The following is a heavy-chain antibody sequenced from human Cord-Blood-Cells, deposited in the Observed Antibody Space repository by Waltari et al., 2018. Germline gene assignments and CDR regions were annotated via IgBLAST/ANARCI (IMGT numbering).Heavy chain of an antibody. V-gene: IGHV4-31*03. Sequence: QVQLQESGPGLVKTSQTRSLTCTVPGGSISSGGSYWIWIRQHPGKGLEWIGYIYYSGSTYYNPSLKSRVTISVDTSKNQFSLKLSSVTAADTAVYYCARGYYYDSSGYDYWGQGTLVTVSS. CDR2: IYYSGST. J-gene: IGHJ4*02. CDR3: ARGYYYDSSGYDY. CDR1: GGSISSGGSY. D-gene: IGHD3-22*01.